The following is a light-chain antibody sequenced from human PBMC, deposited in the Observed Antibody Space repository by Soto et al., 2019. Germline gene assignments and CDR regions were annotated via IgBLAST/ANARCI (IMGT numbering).Light chain of an antibody. CDR2: EVS. J-gene: IGLJ3*02. CDR3: NSFRTNYTWL. V-gene: IGLV2-14*01. Sequence: QSALTQPASVSGSPGQSITISCTGTSSDVGGYNYVSWYQQYPGKAPKLMIYEVSNRPSGVSNRFSGSKSGNTASLTISGLQAEDEADYYCNSFRTNYTWLFGGGTQLTVL. CDR1: SSDVGGYNY.